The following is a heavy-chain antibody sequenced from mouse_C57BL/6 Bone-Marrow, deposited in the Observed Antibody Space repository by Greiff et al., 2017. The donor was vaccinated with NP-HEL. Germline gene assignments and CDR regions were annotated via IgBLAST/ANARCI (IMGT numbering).Heavy chain of an antibody. CDR2: IYPRSGNT. CDR1: GYTFTSYG. J-gene: IGHJ2*01. Sequence: VKLMESGAELARPGASVKLSCKASGYTFTSYGISWVKQRTGQGLEWIGEIYPRSGNTYYNEKFKGKATLTADKSSSTAYMELRSLTSEDSAVYFCARSYYASYFDYWGQGTTLTVSS. CDR3: ARSYYASYFDY. V-gene: IGHV1-81*01. D-gene: IGHD1-1*01.